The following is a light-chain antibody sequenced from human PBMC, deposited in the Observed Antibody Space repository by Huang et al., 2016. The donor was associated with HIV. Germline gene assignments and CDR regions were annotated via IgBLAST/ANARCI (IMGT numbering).Light chain of an antibody. CDR3: QQRSDWPRT. V-gene: IGKV3-11*01. CDR2: DAS. J-gene: IGKJ1*01. Sequence: EIVLTQSPATLSLSPGERATLSCRASQSVGSYLAWYQQKPGQSPSLLIFDASNRATGIPAMFSGSGSGTDFTLTISSLEPEDFAVYYCQQRSDWPRTFGQGIKVEIK. CDR1: QSVGSY.